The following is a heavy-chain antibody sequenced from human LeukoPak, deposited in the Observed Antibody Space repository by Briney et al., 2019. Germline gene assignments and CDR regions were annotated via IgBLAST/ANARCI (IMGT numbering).Heavy chain of an antibody. CDR3: AKGSLGHCSGARCYPFDY. CDR1: GFTFSNYA. V-gene: IGHV3-23*01. D-gene: IGHD2-2*01. Sequence: GGSLRLSCAASGFTFSNYAMNWVRQAPGKRLEWVSSIIGSGGDTYTADSVKGRFTISRDNAKNTLYLQMNSLRVEDTAIYYCAKGSLGHCSGARCYPFDYWGQGTLATVSS. CDR2: IIGSGGDT. J-gene: IGHJ4*02.